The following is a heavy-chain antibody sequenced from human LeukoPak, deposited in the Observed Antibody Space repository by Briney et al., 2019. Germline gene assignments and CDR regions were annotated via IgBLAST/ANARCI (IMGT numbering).Heavy chain of an antibody. CDR3: ARDRWFGELLDGMDV. CDR1: GFTFSSYD. V-gene: IGHV3-23*01. Sequence: GGSLRLSCAASGFTFSSYDLSWVRQAPGKGLECVSAIRRGVGSTYYADSVKGRFTISRDNSKNTLYLQMNSLRAEDTAVYYCARDRWFGELLDGMDVWGQGTTVTVSS. J-gene: IGHJ6*02. CDR2: IRRGVGST. D-gene: IGHD3-10*01.